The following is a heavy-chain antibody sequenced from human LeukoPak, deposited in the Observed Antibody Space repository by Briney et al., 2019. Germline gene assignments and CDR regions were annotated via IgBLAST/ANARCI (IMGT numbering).Heavy chain of an antibody. CDR3: ARAGIAAAGTNDY. Sequence: ASVKVSCKASGYTFTGYYMHWVRQAPGQGLEWMGIINPSGGSTSYAQKFQGRVTMTRDMSTSTVYMELSSLRSEDTAVYYCARAGIAAAGTNDYWGQGTLVTVSS. CDR2: INPSGGST. D-gene: IGHD6-13*01. V-gene: IGHV1-46*01. CDR1: GYTFTGYY. J-gene: IGHJ4*02.